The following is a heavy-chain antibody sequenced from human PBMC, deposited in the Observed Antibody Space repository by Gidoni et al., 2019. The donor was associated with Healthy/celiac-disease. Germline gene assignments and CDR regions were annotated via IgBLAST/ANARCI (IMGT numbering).Heavy chain of an antibody. CDR2: LYSGGTT. CDR1: GFTVSSNY. J-gene: IGHJ4*02. V-gene: IGHV3-66*02. CDR3: ARGPDYDYVWGSHRYNGWDY. Sequence: EVQLVESGGGLVQPGGSLRLSCAASGFTVSSNYMSWVSQAPGKGLEWVSVLYSGGTTYYADSVKGRFTIARDNSKNTLYLQMNSLRAEDTAVYYCARGPDYDYVWGSHRYNGWDYWGQGTLVTVSS. D-gene: IGHD3-16*02.